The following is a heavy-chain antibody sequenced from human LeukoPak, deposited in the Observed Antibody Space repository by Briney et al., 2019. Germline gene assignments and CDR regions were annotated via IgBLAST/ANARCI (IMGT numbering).Heavy chain of an antibody. CDR1: GYSISSGYY. D-gene: IGHD5-12*01. Sequence: SETLSLTCTVSGYSISSGYYWGWIRQPPGKGLEWIGSIYHSGSTYYNPSLKSRVTISVDTPKNQFSLKLSSVTAADTAVYYCARRINYDWAQFDYWGQGTLVTVSS. CDR3: ARRINYDWAQFDY. CDR2: IYHSGST. V-gene: IGHV4-38-2*02. J-gene: IGHJ4*02.